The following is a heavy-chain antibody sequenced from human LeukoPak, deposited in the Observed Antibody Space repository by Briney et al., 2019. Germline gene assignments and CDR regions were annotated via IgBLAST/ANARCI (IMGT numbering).Heavy chain of an antibody. Sequence: APVNVSCKASGYTFTIYDINWVRPATGQGLEWMGWMNPNSGNTGYAQKFQGRVTMTRNTSISTAYMELSSLRSEDTAVYYCARLTHSSGYYPSLDIDYWGQGTLVTVSS. CDR3: ARLTHSSGYYPSLDIDY. V-gene: IGHV1-8*01. CDR1: GYTFTIYD. D-gene: IGHD3-22*01. CDR2: MNPNSGNT. J-gene: IGHJ4*02.